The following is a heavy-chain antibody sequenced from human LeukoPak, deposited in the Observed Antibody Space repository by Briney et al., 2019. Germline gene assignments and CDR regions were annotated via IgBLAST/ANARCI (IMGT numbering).Heavy chain of an antibody. V-gene: IGHV3-23*01. Sequence: GGSLRLSCAASGFTLSNYAMSWVRQAPGKGLEWVSTISNSGAGTYYADSVKGRFTISRDNSKDTLYLQMNSLRAEDTAVYYCAKVFLQWLVRAEYFQHWGQGTLVTVSS. D-gene: IGHD6-19*01. CDR2: ISNSGAGT. CDR3: AKVFLQWLVRAEYFQH. CDR1: GFTLSNYA. J-gene: IGHJ1*01.